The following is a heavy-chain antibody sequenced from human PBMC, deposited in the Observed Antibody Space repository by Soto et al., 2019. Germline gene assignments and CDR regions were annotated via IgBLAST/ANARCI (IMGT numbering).Heavy chain of an antibody. J-gene: IGHJ4*02. CDR1: GVIISRNY. Sequence: TGGLLRHSCAASGVIISRNYMSWVSQAPGKGLEWVSVIYAGASTYYADSVKGRFTISRDNSKNTLYLQMNSLRAEDTAVYYCVRDNWPGGYFDHWGQGTLVTVSS. CDR3: VRDNWPGGYFDH. D-gene: IGHD3-10*01. V-gene: IGHV3-53*01. CDR2: IYAGAST.